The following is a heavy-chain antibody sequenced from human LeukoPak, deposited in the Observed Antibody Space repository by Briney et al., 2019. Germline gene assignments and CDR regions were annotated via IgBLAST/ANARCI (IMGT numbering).Heavy chain of an antibody. Sequence: AGGSLRLSCAASGFTFSDYYMSWIRQAPGKGLEWVSYISSSGSTIYYADSVKGQFTISRDNAKNSLYLQMNSLRAEDTAVYYCARDGYSSSWYLIDYWGQGTLVTVSS. D-gene: IGHD6-13*01. CDR1: GFTFSDYY. CDR2: ISSSGSTI. CDR3: ARDGYSSSWYLIDY. V-gene: IGHV3-11*01. J-gene: IGHJ4*02.